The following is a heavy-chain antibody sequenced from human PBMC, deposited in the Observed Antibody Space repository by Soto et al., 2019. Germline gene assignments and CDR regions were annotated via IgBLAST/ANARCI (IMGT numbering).Heavy chain of an antibody. D-gene: IGHD2-15*01. CDR3: AKGYCSGGSCYVADP. V-gene: IGHV3-23*01. CDR1: GFTFSSYA. J-gene: IGHJ5*02. CDR2: ISGSGGST. Sequence: GGSLRLSCAASGFTFSSYAMSWVRQAPGKGLEWVSAISGSGGSTYYADSVKGRFTISRDNSKNTLYLQMNSLRAEDTAVYYCAKGYCSGGSCYVADPWGQGTLVTVSS.